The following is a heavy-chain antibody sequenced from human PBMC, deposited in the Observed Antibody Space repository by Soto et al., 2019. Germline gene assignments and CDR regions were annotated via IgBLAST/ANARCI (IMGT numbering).Heavy chain of an antibody. D-gene: IGHD3-10*01. V-gene: IGHV3-53*04. CDR2: IYSDGTT. Sequence: EVQLVESGGGLVQAGGSLRLSCAASGFTVSSNYMSWVRQAPGKGLDWVSFIYSDGTTHYADSVKGRFTITRDDSKDTVYLQMNSLRPEDTAVYYCARHLRLVGFGEYDLWGRGTLVSVSS. CDR1: GFTVSSNY. J-gene: IGHJ2*01. CDR3: ARHLRLVGFGEYDL.